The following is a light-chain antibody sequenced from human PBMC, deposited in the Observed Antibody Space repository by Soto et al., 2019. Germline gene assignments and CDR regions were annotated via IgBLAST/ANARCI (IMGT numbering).Light chain of an antibody. J-gene: IGLJ1*01. CDR2: DNN. V-gene: IGLV1-51*01. CDR3: GTWDSSLSGV. CDR1: SSNIGNNY. Sequence: VLTQPPSVSAAPGQKVTISCSGSSSNIGNNYVSWYQQLPGTAPKLLIYDNNKRPSGIPDRFSGSKSGTSATLGITGLQTGDEADYYCGTWDSSLSGVFGTGTKATVL.